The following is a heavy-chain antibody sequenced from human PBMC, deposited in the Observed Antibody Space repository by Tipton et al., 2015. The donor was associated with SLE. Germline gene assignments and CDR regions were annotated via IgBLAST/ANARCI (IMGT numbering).Heavy chain of an antibody. CDR2: INHSGST. J-gene: IGHJ6*03. Sequence: TLSLTCTVYGGSFSGYFWAWIRQPPGQGLEWIGQINHSGSTNYNPSLKSRVTISVDASLNQFSLTVKSVTAADSAVYYCARQPVYYYYYMDVWGKGTTVTVSS. CDR3: ARQPVYYYYYMDV. V-gene: IGHV4-34*01. CDR1: GGSFSGYF.